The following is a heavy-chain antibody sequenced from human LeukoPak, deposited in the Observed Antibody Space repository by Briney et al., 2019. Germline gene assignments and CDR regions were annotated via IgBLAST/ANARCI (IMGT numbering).Heavy chain of an antibody. D-gene: IGHD3-10*01. CDR3: AKRNTMVRGGPCFDY. J-gene: IGHJ4*02. CDR2: IFGNGDTT. Sequence: GGSLRLSCAASGLIFSSYAMNWVRQAPGKGLEWVSIIFGNGDTTYYADSVKGRFTVSRDNSKDTLYLQMNDLRPDDTAIYYCAKRNTMVRGGPCFDYWGQGLLVTVSS. CDR1: GLIFSSYA. V-gene: IGHV3-23*01.